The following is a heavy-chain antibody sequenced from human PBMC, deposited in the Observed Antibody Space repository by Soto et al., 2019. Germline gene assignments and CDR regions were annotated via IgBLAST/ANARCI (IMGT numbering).Heavy chain of an antibody. CDR3: AMVDVYVTPSPQDV. J-gene: IGHJ6*02. CDR1: GYSFTRYG. CDR2: INAYNGNT. V-gene: IGHV1-18*01. Sequence: QVQLVQSGAEVKNPGASVKVSCKASGYSFTRYGIGWARQAPGQGLEWMGWINAYNGNTNYAQNLQGRLTLTTDTSTTTAYMELRSLRSNDTAIYYCAMVDVYVTPSPQDVWGQVTTVTVSS. D-gene: IGHD3-16*01.